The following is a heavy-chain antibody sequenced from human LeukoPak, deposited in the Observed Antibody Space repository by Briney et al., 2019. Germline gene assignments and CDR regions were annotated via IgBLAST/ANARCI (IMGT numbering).Heavy chain of an antibody. CDR1: GFTFSSYE. D-gene: IGHD6-19*01. Sequence: GGSLRLSCAASGFTFSSYEMNWVRQAPGKGLEWVSYISSGGGNIYYADPVKGRFTISRDNAKSSLYLQMNSLRAEDTAVFYCARALPVAGSVFFDSWGQGTLVTVSS. CDR3: ARALPVAGSVFFDS. CDR2: ISSGGGNI. V-gene: IGHV3-48*03. J-gene: IGHJ4*02.